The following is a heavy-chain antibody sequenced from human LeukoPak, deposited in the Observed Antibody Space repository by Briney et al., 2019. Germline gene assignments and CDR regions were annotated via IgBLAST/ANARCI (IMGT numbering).Heavy chain of an antibody. V-gene: IGHV3-48*03. CDR1: EFMVYNYE. D-gene: IGHD5-12*01. CDR2: ISTSGTTK. Sequence: GGSLRLSCTTSEFMVYNYELNWVPQAPGKGLEWISFISTSGTTKYYADSVRGRFTISRDNANDPVYLQMNSLRVEDTAVYYCAGGSRGWFDPWGQGTLVTVSS. J-gene: IGHJ5*02. CDR3: AGGSRGWFDP.